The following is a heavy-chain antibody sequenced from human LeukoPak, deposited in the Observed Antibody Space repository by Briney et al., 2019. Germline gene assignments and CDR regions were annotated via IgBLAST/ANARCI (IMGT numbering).Heavy chain of an antibody. CDR2: ISWSGDKV. J-gene: IGHJ5*02. V-gene: IGHV3-9*01. CDR3: AKDMGEVAGSHWFDP. Sequence: GGSLRLSCVASGFTFDDYAMHWVRQAPGKGLEWVSGISWSGDKVGYEDSVQGRFTISRDNAKNALYLQMNSLRVEDTALYYCAKDMGEVAGSHWFDPWGQGTLVTVSS. CDR1: GFTFDDYA. D-gene: IGHD6-19*01.